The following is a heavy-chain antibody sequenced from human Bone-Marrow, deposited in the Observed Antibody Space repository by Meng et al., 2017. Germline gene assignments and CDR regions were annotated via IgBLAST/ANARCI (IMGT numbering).Heavy chain of an antibody. V-gene: IGHV4-34*01. CDR3: ARGVASPIFSTVVTPAFDY. CDR2: INHSGST. CDR1: GGSLSGYY. J-gene: IGHJ4*02. D-gene: IGHD4-23*01. Sequence: QGQLHQGVSGLLKPSETLSRTCAVYGGSLSGYYWSWIRQPPGKGLEWIGEINHSGSTNYNPSLKSRVTISVDTSKNQFALKLSSVTAADTAVYYCARGVASPIFSTVVTPAFDYWGQGTLVTVSS.